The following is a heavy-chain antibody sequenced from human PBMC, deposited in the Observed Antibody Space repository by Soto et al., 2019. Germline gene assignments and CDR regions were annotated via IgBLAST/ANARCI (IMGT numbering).Heavy chain of an antibody. Sequence: GGSLRLSCAASGFTFSSYWMSWVRQAPGKGLEWVANIKQDGSEKYYVDSVKGRFTISRDNAKNSLYLQMNSLRAEDTAMYYCARNVYFDILTGYYDAFDIWGQGTMVTVSS. CDR2: IKQDGSEK. V-gene: IGHV3-7*01. CDR3: ARNVYFDILTGYYDAFDI. D-gene: IGHD3-9*01. CDR1: GFTFSSYW. J-gene: IGHJ3*02.